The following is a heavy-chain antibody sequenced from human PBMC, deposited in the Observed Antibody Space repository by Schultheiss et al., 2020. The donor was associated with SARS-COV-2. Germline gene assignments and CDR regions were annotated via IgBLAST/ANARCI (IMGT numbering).Heavy chain of an antibody. CDR3: AKDRGAVDTAMVTPIDY. CDR2: IIPILGIA. V-gene: IGHV1-69*04. D-gene: IGHD5-18*01. Sequence: SVKVSCKASGYTFTNFYMHWVRQAPGQGLEWMGRIIPILGIANYAQKFQGRVTITADKSTSTAYMELSSLRSEDTAVYYCAKDRGAVDTAMVTPIDYWGQGTLVTVSS. CDR1: GYTFTNFY. J-gene: IGHJ4*02.